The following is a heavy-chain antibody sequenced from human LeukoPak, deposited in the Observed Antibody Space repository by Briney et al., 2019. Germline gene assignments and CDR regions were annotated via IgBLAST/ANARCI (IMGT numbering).Heavy chain of an antibody. Sequence: PSETLSLTCTVSGGSISSYYWSWIRQPPGKGLEWIGYIYYSGSTNYNPSLKSRVTISVDTSKNQFSLKLSSVTAADTAVYYCARDRKGYEGFDYWGQGTLVTVSS. D-gene: IGHD2-2*01. V-gene: IGHV4-59*01. CDR1: GGSISSYY. CDR2: IYYSGST. J-gene: IGHJ4*02. CDR3: ARDRKGYEGFDY.